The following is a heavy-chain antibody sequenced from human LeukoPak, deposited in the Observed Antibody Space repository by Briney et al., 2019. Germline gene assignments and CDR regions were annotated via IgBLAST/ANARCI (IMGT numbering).Heavy chain of an antibody. CDR2: LGTNGDS. V-gene: IGHV3-13*01. J-gene: IGHJ4*02. CDR1: GFSFSTYD. Sequence: GGSLRLSCVASGFSFSTYDMYWVRQAAGRGLEWVSALGTNGDSYYLGSVKGRFTISRDDGKNSLYLQMNSLIPEDTAVYYCAREVVSTPSYFDSWGQGTLVTVSS. D-gene: IGHD2-15*01. CDR3: AREVVSTPSYFDS.